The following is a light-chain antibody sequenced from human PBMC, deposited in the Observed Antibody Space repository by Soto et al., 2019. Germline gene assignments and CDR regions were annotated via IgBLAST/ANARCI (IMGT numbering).Light chain of an antibody. CDR2: GNS. CDR3: QCYDSSLSGWV. Sequence: QAVVTQPPSVSGAPGQRVTISCTGSSSNIGAGYDVHGYQQLPGTAPKLLIYGNSNRPSGVPDRFSGSKSGTSASLAITGLQAEDEADYYCQCYDSSLSGWVFGGGTKLTVL. J-gene: IGLJ3*02. CDR1: SSNIGAGYD. V-gene: IGLV1-40*01.